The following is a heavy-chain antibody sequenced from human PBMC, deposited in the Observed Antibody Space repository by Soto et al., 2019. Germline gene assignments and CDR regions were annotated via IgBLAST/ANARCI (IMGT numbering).Heavy chain of an antibody. J-gene: IGHJ5*02. CDR2: ISDGGGST. CDR1: GFTFSNYG. Sequence: EVQLLESGGGLVQPGGSLRLPCAASGFTFSNYGMSWVRQAPGKGLEWVSVISDGGGSTFYADSVKGQFTISRDNSKNSQYLQINGTRAADRVVYYCAKARGSRLYHWFGPWGQGTLVTVSS. V-gene: IGHV3-23*01. D-gene: IGHD6-13*01. CDR3: AKARGSRLYHWFGP.